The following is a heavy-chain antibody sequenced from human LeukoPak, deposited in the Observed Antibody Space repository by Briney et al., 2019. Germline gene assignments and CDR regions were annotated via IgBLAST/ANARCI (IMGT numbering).Heavy chain of an antibody. CDR2: IYYGGST. Sequence: PSETLSLTWTVSGASISSYYWSWIRQPPGKGLEWIGHIYYGGSTNYNPSLKSRVTISVDTSKNQFSLKLNSVTAADTAMYYCARAYRGGSFDYRGQGTLVTVSS. CDR1: GASISSYY. CDR3: ARAYRGGSFDY. V-gene: IGHV4-59*01. D-gene: IGHD2-15*01. J-gene: IGHJ4*02.